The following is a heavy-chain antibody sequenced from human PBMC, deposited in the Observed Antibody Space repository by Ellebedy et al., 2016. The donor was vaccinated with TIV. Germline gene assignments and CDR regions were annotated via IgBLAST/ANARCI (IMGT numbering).Heavy chain of an antibody. CDR1: GGSISSSSYY. Sequence: SETLSLXXTVSGGSISSSSYYWGWIRQPPGKGLEWIGSIYYSGSTYYNPSLKSRVTISVDTSKNQFSLKLSSVTAADTAVYYCARGGPRDNRLRYFDWFLYYYYGMDVWGQGTTVTVSS. J-gene: IGHJ6*02. CDR3: ARGGPRDNRLRYFDWFLYYYYGMDV. D-gene: IGHD3-9*01. CDR2: IYYSGST. V-gene: IGHV4-39*07.